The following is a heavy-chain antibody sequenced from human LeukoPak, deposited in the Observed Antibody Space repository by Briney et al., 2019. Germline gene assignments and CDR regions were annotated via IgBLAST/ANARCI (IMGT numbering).Heavy chain of an antibody. CDR2: INHSGST. D-gene: IGHD2-2*01. V-gene: IGHV4-34*01. CDR3: ATCNDRYCSSFDY. J-gene: IGHJ4*02. CDR1: GGSFSGYY. Sequence: SETLSLTCAVYGGSFSGYYWSWIRQPPGKGLEWIGEINHSGSTNYNPSLKSRVTISVDTSKNQFSLKLSSVTAADTAVYYCATCNDRYCSSFDYWGQGTLVTVSS.